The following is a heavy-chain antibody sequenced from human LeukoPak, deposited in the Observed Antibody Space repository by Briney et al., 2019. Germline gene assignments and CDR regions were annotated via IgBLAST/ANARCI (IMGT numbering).Heavy chain of an antibody. CDR3: ARDLSDYVWGSYRYTPAPPFDY. J-gene: IGHJ4*02. CDR2: ISAYNGNT. V-gene: IGHV1-18*01. CDR1: GYTFTSYG. D-gene: IGHD3-16*02. Sequence: ASVKVSCKASGYTFTSYGISWVRQAPGQGLEWMGWISAYNGNTNYAQKLQGRVTMTTDTSTSTAYMELRSLRSDDTAVYYCARDLSDYVWGSYRYTPAPPFDYWGRGTLVTVSS.